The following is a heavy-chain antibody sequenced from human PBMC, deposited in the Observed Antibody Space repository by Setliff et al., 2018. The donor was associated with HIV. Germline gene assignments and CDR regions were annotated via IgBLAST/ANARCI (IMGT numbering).Heavy chain of an antibody. D-gene: IGHD3-3*01. V-gene: IGHV4-39*01. CDR2: VHYGGSI. CDR3: VRPSFGIGGGSMFDS. CDR1: GGSISNSDYY. J-gene: IGHJ4*02. Sequence: PSETLSLTCSVSGGSISNSDYYWDWIRQPPGKGLEWIRRVHYGGSIFYNPSLKSRVTLSVGTSKRQFFLNLSSATTADTAMYYCVRPSFGIGGGSMFDSWGQGIVVTVSS.